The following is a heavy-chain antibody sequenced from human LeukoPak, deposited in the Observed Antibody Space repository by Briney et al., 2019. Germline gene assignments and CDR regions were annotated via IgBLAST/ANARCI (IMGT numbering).Heavy chain of an antibody. D-gene: IGHD6-13*01. CDR3: ARGSIVAAGKYYFHY. V-gene: IGHV2-70*11. Sequence: RKSGPTLVNPTQTLTLTCTFSGFSLSTSGMCVSWIRQPPGKALAWLARIDWYDDKYYSTSLKTRLTISKDTSKNQVVLTMTNMDPVDTATYYCARGSIVAAGKYYFHYWGQGTLVTVSS. J-gene: IGHJ4*02. CDR2: IDWYDDK. CDR1: GFSLSTSGMC.